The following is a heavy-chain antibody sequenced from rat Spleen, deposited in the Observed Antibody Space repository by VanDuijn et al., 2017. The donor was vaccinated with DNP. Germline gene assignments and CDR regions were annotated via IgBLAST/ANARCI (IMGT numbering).Heavy chain of an antibody. CDR1: GFNFNDYW. CDR2: INKDSSIL. V-gene: IGHV4-2*01. CDR3: AREEPPLTY. Sequence: EVKLVESGGGLVQPGRSLKLSCAASGFNFNDYWMGWVRQAPGKGLEWIGEINKDSSILSYSPSLKDKFTISRDNAQNTLYLQMSKLGSEDTAIYYCAREEPPLTYWGQGTLVTVSS. J-gene: IGHJ3*01.